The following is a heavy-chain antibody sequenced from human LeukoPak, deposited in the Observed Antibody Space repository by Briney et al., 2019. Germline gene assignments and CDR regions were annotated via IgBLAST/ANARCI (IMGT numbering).Heavy chain of an antibody. D-gene: IGHD2-21*01. CDR2: IHYGGDT. J-gene: IGHJ4*02. CDR3: ARQGKLTSFPHDY. V-gene: IGHV4-59*08. Sequence: SETLSLTCTVSGDSISSYYWSWFRQPPGKGLEWIAYIHYGGDTNYNPSLKSRVTISLDASKNQFSLNLNSVTAAAPGVYYCARQGKLTSFPHDYWGQGALVTVPS. CDR1: GDSISSYY.